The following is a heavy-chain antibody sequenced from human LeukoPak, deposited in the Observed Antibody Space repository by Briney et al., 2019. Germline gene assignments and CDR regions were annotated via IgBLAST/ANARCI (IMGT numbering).Heavy chain of an antibody. CDR1: GDSVSSNSTA. J-gene: IGHJ6*04. V-gene: IGHV6-1*01. Sequence: SQALSLTCAISGDSVSSNSTAWNWLRQSPSRGLEWLGRTYDRYKWYNDYAVSVKSRITINPETYKNQFSLQLTSVSPEDTAVYYCTKATPGPSYYYGMALWGKGTTVTVSS. CDR3: TKATPGPSYYYGMAL. CDR2: TYDRYKWYN.